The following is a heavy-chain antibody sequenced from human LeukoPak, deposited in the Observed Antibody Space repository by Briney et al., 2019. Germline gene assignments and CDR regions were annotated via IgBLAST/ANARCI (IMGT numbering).Heavy chain of an antibody. CDR3: ARETLIGYCSSTSCHKGFDY. D-gene: IGHD2-2*02. CDR1: GDSVSSNSAA. Sequence: SQTLSLTCAISGDSVSSNSAAWNWIRQSPSRGLEWLGRTYYRSKWYNDYAVSVKSRITINPDTSKNQFSLQLNSVTPEDTAVYYCARETLIGYCSSTSCHKGFDYWGQGTLVTVSS. J-gene: IGHJ4*02. CDR2: TYYRSKWYN. V-gene: IGHV6-1*01.